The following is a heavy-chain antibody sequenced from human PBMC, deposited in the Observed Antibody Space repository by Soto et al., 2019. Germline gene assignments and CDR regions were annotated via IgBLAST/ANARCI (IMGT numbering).Heavy chain of an antibody. D-gene: IGHD3-10*01. Sequence: GGSLRLSCAASGFTFSSYGMHWVRQAPGKGLEWVAVISYDGSNKYYADSVKGRFTISRDNSKNTLYLQMNSLRAEDTAAYYCAKPQEVLWFGELQYYFAYWGQGTLVTVSS. V-gene: IGHV3-30*18. CDR1: GFTFSSYG. CDR2: ISYDGSNK. J-gene: IGHJ4*02. CDR3: AKPQEVLWFGELQYYFAY.